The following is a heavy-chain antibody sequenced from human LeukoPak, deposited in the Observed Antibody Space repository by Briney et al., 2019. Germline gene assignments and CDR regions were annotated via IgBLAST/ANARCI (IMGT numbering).Heavy chain of an antibody. CDR3: AKDSSYGMDV. Sequence: PGGSLRLSCAASEFTFSSYAMSWVRQAPGKGLEWVSAISGSGGSTYHADSVKGRFTISRDNSKNTLYLQMNSLRAEDTAVYYCAKDSSYGMDVWGQGTTVTVSS. J-gene: IGHJ6*02. CDR1: EFTFSSYA. V-gene: IGHV3-23*01. CDR2: ISGSGGST.